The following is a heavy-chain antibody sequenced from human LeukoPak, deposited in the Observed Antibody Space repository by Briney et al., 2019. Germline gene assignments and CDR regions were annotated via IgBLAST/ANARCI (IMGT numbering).Heavy chain of an antibody. D-gene: IGHD3-10*01. CDR3: ASQDYGSGSSPHDAFDM. Sequence: GGSLRLSCAASGFTFRNYFMSWVRQAPGKGLEWVANIKQDGSERYYVDSVKGRFTISRDNAKKSLYLQMNSLRAEDTAVYYCASQDYGSGSSPHDAFDMWGQGTMVTVSS. CDR1: GFTFRNYF. CDR2: IKQDGSER. V-gene: IGHV3-7*01. J-gene: IGHJ3*02.